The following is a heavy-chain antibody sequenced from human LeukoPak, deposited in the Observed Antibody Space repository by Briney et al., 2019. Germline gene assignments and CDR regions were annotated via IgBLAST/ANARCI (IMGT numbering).Heavy chain of an antibody. CDR2: VFSSGST. Sequence: PSKTLSLTCTVSGDSISNHYWNWIRQPPGKGLEWIGYVFSSGSTDYNPSLKSRVTISLDTSRNLFSLSLTSVTAADTAVYYCGRHFRGSSGSFYTDYWGQGTLVTVSS. J-gene: IGHJ4*02. CDR1: GDSISNHY. D-gene: IGHD3-10*01. CDR3: GRHFRGSSGSFYTDY. V-gene: IGHV4-59*08.